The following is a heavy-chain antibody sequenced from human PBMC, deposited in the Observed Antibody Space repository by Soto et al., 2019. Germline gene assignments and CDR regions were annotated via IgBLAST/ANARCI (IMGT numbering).Heavy chain of an antibody. D-gene: IGHD3-9*01. Sequence: ASVKVSCKASGYTFTSYGISWVRQAPGQGLEWMGWISAYNGNTNYAQKLQGRVTMTTDTSTSTAYMELRSLRSDDTAVYYCAGTGLYYDILTGYYRGYYYGVDVWGQGTTGTV. CDR2: ISAYNGNT. CDR3: AGTGLYYDILTGYYRGYYYGVDV. V-gene: IGHV1-18*01. CDR1: GYTFTSYG. J-gene: IGHJ6*02.